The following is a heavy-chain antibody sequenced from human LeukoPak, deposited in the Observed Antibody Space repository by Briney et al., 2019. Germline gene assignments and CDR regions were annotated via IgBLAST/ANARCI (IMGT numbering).Heavy chain of an antibody. J-gene: IGHJ4*02. D-gene: IGHD1-20*01. Sequence: ASVKVSCKASGGTFSSYAISWVRQAPGQGLEWMGGIIPIFGTANYAQKFQGRVTITADESTSTAYMELSSLRSEDTAVYYCARDSSNWSSFGSWGQGTLVIVSS. V-gene: IGHV1-69*13. CDR1: GGTFSSYA. CDR3: ARDSSNWSSFGS. CDR2: IIPIFGTA.